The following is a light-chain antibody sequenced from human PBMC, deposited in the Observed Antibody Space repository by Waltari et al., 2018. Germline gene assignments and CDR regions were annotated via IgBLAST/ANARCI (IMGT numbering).Light chain of an antibody. Sequence: EIVLTQSPATLSLSPGEIATLSCRASPSVNNYLAWYQQKPGQAPRLLMYDASNRATGIPARFSGSGSGTDFTLTITSLEPEDFAVYYCQQRSTWYTFGQGTKLEIK. CDR2: DAS. CDR1: PSVNNY. J-gene: IGKJ2*01. CDR3: QQRSTWYT. V-gene: IGKV3-11*01.